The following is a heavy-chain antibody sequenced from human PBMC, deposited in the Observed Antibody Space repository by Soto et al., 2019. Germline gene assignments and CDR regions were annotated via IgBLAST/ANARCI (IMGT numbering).Heavy chain of an antibody. D-gene: IGHD6-19*01. Sequence: GGSLRLSCAASGFTFSSYAMHWVRQAPGKGLEWVAVVSHDGRNTHYADSVKGRFTVSRDSSKNTVSLEMTSLRAEDTSVYYCAKGGRQWLVTSNFNYWGQGALVTVSS. CDR2: VSHDGRNT. V-gene: IGHV3-30*18. CDR1: GFTFSSYA. CDR3: AKGGRQWLVTSNFNY. J-gene: IGHJ4*02.